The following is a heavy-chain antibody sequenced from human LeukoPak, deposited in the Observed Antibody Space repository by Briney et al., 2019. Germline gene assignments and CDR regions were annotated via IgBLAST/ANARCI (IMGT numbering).Heavy chain of an antibody. CDR2: I. Sequence: SGGSLRLSCAASGFTASSNYMSWVRPAPGKGLEWVSVISVKGRFPISRDNSKNTLYLQMNSLRAEETAVYYCVVGSIIDYWGQGTLVTVSS. V-gene: IGHV3-53*01. J-gene: IGHJ4*02. D-gene: IGHD1-26*01. CDR1: GFTASSNY. CDR3: VVGSIIDY.